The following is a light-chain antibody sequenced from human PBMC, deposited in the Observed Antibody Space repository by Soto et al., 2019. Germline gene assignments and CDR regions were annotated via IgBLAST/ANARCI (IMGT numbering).Light chain of an antibody. CDR3: QQYGSSPSIT. V-gene: IGKV3-20*01. CDR1: QSVSSSY. Sequence: EIVLTQSPGTLSLSPGERATLSCRASQSVSSSYLAWYQQKSGQAPRLLIYGASSRATGIPDRFSGSGSGTDFTLTISRLEPEDFAVYYCQQYGSSPSITFGQGTRLE. J-gene: IGKJ5*01. CDR2: GAS.